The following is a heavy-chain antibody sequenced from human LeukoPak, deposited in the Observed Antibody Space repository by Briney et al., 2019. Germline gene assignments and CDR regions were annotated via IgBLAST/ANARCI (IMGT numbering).Heavy chain of an antibody. CDR3: ATYSSLNAREFQY. CDR2: ISTDGSST. V-gene: IGHV3-74*01. D-gene: IGHD3-22*01. J-gene: IGHJ1*01. CDR1: GFIFSSYW. Sequence: PGGSLRLSCAASGFIFSSYWMHWFRQGPGKGLVWVSRISTDGSSTSYADSVKGRFTISRDNAKNSLYLQMNSLRAEDTAVYYCATYSSLNAREFQYWGQGTLVTVSS.